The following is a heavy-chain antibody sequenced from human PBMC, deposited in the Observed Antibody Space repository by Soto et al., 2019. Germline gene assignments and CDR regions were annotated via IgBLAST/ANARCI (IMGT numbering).Heavy chain of an antibody. J-gene: IGHJ4*02. CDR2: INPNSGGT. V-gene: IGHV1-2*02. D-gene: IGHD3-22*01. Sequence: RASVKVSCKASGYTFTGYYMHWVRQAPGQGLEWMGWINPNSGGTNYAQKFQGRVTMTRDTSISTAYMELSRLRSDDTAVYYCAGGYYYDSSGYYGFDYWGQGTLVTVSS. CDR1: GYTFTGYY. CDR3: AGGYYYDSSGYYGFDY.